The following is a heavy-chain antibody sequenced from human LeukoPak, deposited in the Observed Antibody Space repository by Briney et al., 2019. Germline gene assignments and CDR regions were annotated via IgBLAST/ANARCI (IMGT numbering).Heavy chain of an antibody. CDR2: IYYSGSS. CDR1: GGSISSGGYS. D-gene: IGHD3-10*01. J-gene: IGHJ4*02. V-gene: IGHV4-31*03. Sequence: SQTPSLTCTVSGGSISSGGYSWSWIRQHPGKGLEWIGYIYYSGSSYYNPSLQSRVTISVEMSKNQFSLKLSSVTAADTAVYYCASRASGNYFDYWGQGTLVTVSS. CDR3: ASRASGNYFDY.